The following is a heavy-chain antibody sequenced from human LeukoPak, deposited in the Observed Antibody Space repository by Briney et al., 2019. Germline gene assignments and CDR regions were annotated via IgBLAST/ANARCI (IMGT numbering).Heavy chain of an antibody. J-gene: IGHJ4*02. CDR1: GYTFTGYY. CDR2: INPNSGGT. V-gene: IGHV1-2*02. CDR3: ARSPYSSSSRYYFDY. D-gene: IGHD6-6*01. Sequence: ASVKVSCKASGYTFTGYYMHWVRQAPGQGLEWMGWINPNSGGTNYAQKFQGRVTMIRDTSISTAYMELSRLRSDDTAVYYCARSPYSSSSRYYFDYWGQGTLVTVSS.